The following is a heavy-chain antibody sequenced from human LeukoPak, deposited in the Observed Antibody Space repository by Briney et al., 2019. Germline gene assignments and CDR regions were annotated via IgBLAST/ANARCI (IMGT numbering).Heavy chain of an antibody. J-gene: IGHJ6*03. Sequence: SETLSLSCSVSDDSITMYYWTWIRQPPGKGLEWIGYVDHTGSTNFNPSLNGRVSIPRDTTKNLFSLRLRSVTAADTAVYFCARGRVSSSTWYSTYYYYFYMDVWGKGTTVTVSS. CDR3: ARGRVSSSTWYSTYYYYFYMDV. CDR2: VDHTGST. V-gene: IGHV4-59*01. D-gene: IGHD1-1*01. CDR1: DDSITMYY.